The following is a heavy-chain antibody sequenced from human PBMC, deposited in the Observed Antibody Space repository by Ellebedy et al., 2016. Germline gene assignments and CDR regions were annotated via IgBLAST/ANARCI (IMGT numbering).Heavy chain of an antibody. Sequence: GSLRLXCAVYGGSFSGYYWSWIRQPPGKGLEWIGEINHSGSTNYNPSLKSRVTISVDTSKNQFSLKLSSVTAADTAVYYCASLFCSSTSCYSRYFDYWGQGTLVTVSS. J-gene: IGHJ4*02. CDR3: ASLFCSSTSCYSRYFDY. V-gene: IGHV4-34*01. CDR1: GGSFSGYY. CDR2: INHSGST. D-gene: IGHD2-2*01.